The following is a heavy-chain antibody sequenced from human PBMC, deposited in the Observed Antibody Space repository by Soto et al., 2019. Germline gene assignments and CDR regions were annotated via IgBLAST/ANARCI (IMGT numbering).Heavy chain of an antibody. CDR3: ARGKAVAGTRANWFDP. CDR2: INHSGST. Sequence: QVQLQQWGAGLLKPSETLSLTCAVYGGSFSGYYWSWIRQPPGKGLEWIGEINHSGSTNYNPSLKGRVTISVDTSKNQFSLKLSSVTAADTAVYYCARGKAVAGTRANWFDPWGQGTLVTVSS. D-gene: IGHD6-19*01. J-gene: IGHJ5*02. V-gene: IGHV4-34*01. CDR1: GGSFSGYY.